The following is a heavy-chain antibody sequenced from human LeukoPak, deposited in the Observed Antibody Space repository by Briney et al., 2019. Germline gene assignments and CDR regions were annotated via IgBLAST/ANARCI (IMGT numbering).Heavy chain of an antibody. CDR1: GCTFSGYY. CDR2: INHNGST. CDR3: ARRQGSSWYLRGRYNWFDP. D-gene: IGHD6-13*01. Sequence: SETLTLTCAAYGCTFSGYYWTLIRQPPGKGLEWVGDINHNGSTNYNPSLKSRVPISVDTSKNQFSLKLSSVTAADTAVYYCARRQGSSWYLRGRYNWFDPWGQGTLVTVSS. V-gene: IGHV4-34*01. J-gene: IGHJ5*02.